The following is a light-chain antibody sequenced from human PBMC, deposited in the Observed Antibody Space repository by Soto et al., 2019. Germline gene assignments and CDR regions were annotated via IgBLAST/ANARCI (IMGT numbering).Light chain of an antibody. Sequence: DVQLTQSPSTLSASVGDRVAISCQASQSVVNYLNWFQQRPGKAPQLLISDASHLEPGVPSRFSGQRSGTDFTLIISSLQPEDFATYYCQQYEERPLTFGVGTRVEV. CDR2: DAS. CDR3: QQYEERPLT. CDR1: QSVVNY. J-gene: IGKJ4*01. V-gene: IGKV1-33*01.